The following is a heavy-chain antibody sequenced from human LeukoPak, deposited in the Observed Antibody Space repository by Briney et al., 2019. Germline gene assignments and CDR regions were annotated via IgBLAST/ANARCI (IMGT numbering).Heavy chain of an antibody. D-gene: IGHD3-22*01. CDR1: GFTFSSYA. J-gene: IGHJ4*02. Sequence: GGSLRLSCAASGFTFSSYAVSWVRQAPGKGLEWVSSISGSGGSTYSADSVKGRFTISRDNAKNSLYLQMNSLRAEDTALYYCARGEDSPFDYWGQGTLVTVSS. CDR2: ISGSGGST. V-gene: IGHV3-23*01. CDR3: ARGEDSPFDY.